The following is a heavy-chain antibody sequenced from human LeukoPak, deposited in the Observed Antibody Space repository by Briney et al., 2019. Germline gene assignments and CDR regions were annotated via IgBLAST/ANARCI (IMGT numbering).Heavy chain of an antibody. D-gene: IGHD5-18*01. CDR3: ARDVVDTAMVPAAFDI. J-gene: IGHJ3*02. Sequence: PGGSLRLSCAASGFTFSIYSMNCFRQSPGKGLEWVSFISSSSSYIYYADSLKGRFTICRDNAKNSLYLQMNSLRAEDTAVYYCARDVVDTAMVPAAFDIWGQATMVTLYS. CDR1: GFTFSIYS. CDR2: ISSSSSYI. V-gene: IGHV3-21*01.